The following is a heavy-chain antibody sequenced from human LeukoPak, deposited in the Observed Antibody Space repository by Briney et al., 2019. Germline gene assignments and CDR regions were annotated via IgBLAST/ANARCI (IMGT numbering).Heavy chain of an antibody. Sequence: PSETLSLTCTVSGGSISSSSYYWGWIRQPPGKGLEWIGSMYYSGTTYYNSSLKSRVTISVDTSNNQFSLRLSSVTAADTAVYYCARDTVGATFPGAFDIWGQGTMVTVSS. CDR1: GGSISSSSYY. D-gene: IGHD1-26*01. CDR3: ARDTVGATFPGAFDI. CDR2: MYYSGTT. J-gene: IGHJ3*02. V-gene: IGHV4-39*07.